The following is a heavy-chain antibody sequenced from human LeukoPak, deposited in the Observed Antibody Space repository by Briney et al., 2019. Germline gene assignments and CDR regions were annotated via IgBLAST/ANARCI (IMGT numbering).Heavy chain of an antibody. CDR2: IGGSGGST. Sequence: PRGSLRLSCAASGFTFSSYAMSWVRQAPGKGLEWVSAIGGSGGSTYYADSVKGRFTISRDNSKNTLYLQMNSLRAEDTAVYYCAKELYYYDSSGYGYYFDYWGQGTLVTVSS. J-gene: IGHJ4*02. D-gene: IGHD3-22*01. CDR3: AKELYYYDSSGYGYYFDY. V-gene: IGHV3-23*01. CDR1: GFTFSSYA.